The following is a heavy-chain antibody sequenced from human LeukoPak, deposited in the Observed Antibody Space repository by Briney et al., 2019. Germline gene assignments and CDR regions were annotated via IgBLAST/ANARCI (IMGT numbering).Heavy chain of an antibody. CDR3: ARGTYYDFWSGYYTGYYFDY. Sequence: PGGSLRLSCAASGFTFSTYGMHWVRQAPGKGLEWVAFIWNDGSNKYYPDSVKGRFTISRDNSKKTLYLQMGSLRAEDMAVYYCARGTYYDFWSGYYTGYYFDYWGQGTLVTVSS. V-gene: IGHV3-30*02. D-gene: IGHD3-3*01. CDR1: GFTFSTYG. J-gene: IGHJ4*02. CDR2: IWNDGSNK.